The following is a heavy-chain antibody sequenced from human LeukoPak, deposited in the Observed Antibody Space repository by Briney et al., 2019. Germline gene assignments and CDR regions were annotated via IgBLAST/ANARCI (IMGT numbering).Heavy chain of an antibody. Sequence: WGSLTLSCTASGCSFSNYWISWVRQAPGKGLEWVANIKQDGSQKYYVDSVKGRFTISRDNAENSVYLQLNSLRVGDTALYFCAGDNMFRGQDAFDVWGQGTVLTVSS. CDR2: IKQDGSQK. V-gene: IGHV3-7*01. CDR1: GCSFSNYW. D-gene: IGHD3-10*01. J-gene: IGHJ3*01. CDR3: AGDNMFRGQDAFDV.